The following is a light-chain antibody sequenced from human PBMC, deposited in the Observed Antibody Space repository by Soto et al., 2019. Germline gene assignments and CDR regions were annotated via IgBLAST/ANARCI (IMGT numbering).Light chain of an antibody. CDR2: AAS. V-gene: IGKV1D-12*01. J-gene: IGKJ3*01. CDR3: QQGNSFPFT. Sequence: DIQMTQSPSSVSASVGDRVSITCRACQGISNWLAWYQQKTGRAPNLLIYAASSLQSGVSSRLSGSGSATDFALTISSLQPEDYAPDYCQQGNSFPFTFGPGTKVDIK. CDR1: QGISNW.